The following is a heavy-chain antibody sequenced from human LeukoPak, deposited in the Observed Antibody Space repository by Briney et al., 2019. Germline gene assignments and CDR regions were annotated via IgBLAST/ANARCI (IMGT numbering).Heavy chain of an antibody. D-gene: IGHD6-13*01. V-gene: IGHV3-53*01. J-gene: IGHJ5*02. CDR2: IYSGGRT. CDR3: ARGIAAAGKEWFDP. Sequence: GGSLRLSCAASGFTVSSNYMSWVRQAPGKGLEWVSVIYSGGRTSYADSVKGRFTISRDNSKNTVYLQMNSLRAEDTAVYYCARGIAAAGKEWFDPWGQGTLVTVSS. CDR1: GFTVSSNY.